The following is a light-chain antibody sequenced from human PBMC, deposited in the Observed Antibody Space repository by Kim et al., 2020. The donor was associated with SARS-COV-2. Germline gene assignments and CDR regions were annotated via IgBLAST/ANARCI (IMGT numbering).Light chain of an antibody. CDR3: NSRDSSGNHLL. CDR2: GKN. V-gene: IGLV3-19*01. J-gene: IGLJ3*02. Sequence: SSELTQDPAVSVALGQTVRITCQGDSLRSYYASWYQQKPGQAPVLVIYGKNNRPSGIPDRFSGFSSGNTASLTITGAQAEDEADYYCNSRDSSGNHLLFGGGTQLTVL. CDR1: SLRSYY.